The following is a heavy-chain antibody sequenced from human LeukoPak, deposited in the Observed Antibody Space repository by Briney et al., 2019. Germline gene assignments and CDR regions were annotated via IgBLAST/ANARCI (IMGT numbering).Heavy chain of an antibody. Sequence: PGGSLRLSCAASGFTFDDYAMHWVRQAPGKGLEWVSLITGDGGSTYYADSVKGRFTISRDNSKNSLYLQMNSLRSEDTALYCASTGNFDYWGQGTPVTVSS. J-gene: IGHJ4*02. CDR1: GFTFDDYA. V-gene: IGHV3-43*02. CDR3: STGNFDY. D-gene: IGHD1-14*01. CDR2: ITGDGGST.